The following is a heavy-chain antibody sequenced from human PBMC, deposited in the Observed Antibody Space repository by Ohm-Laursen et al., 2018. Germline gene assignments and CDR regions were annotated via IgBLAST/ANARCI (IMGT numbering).Heavy chain of an antibody. Sequence: GSLRLSCAASGFLFRNAWMTWVRQAPGKGLEWVGRIKSKTDGGTTDYAAPVKGRFTISRDDSKNTLYLQMNSLETEDTAIYYCTTVSGGSYHGSWGQGTLVTVSS. J-gene: IGHJ5*02. CDR3: TTVSGGSYHGS. CDR2: IKSKTDGGTT. D-gene: IGHD1-26*01. V-gene: IGHV3-15*01. CDR1: GFLFRNAW.